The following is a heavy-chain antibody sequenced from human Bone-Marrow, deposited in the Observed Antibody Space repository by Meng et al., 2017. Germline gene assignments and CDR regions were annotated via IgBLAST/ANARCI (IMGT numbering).Heavy chain of an antibody. J-gene: IGHJ6*02. V-gene: IGHV1-18*03. Sequence: ASVKVSCKASGYTFTSYGISWVRQAPGQGLEWMGWISAYNGNTNYAQKLQGRVTISVDTSKNQFSLKLTSVTAADMAVYYCAREDVYPNSGYYYYHYGLDVWGQGTLVTVSS. D-gene: IGHD3-22*01. CDR2: ISAYNGNT. CDR3: AREDVYPNSGYYYYHYGLDV. CDR1: GYTFTSYG.